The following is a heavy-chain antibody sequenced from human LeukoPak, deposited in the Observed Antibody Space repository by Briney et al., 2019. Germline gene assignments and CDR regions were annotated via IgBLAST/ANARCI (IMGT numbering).Heavy chain of an antibody. V-gene: IGHV3-21*04. D-gene: IGHD1-26*01. CDR1: GFAFNNYN. CDR3: ARDPYSGSYGDYYYYYMDV. Sequence: GGSLRLSCAASGFAFNNYNMNWVRQAPGKGLEWVSSITSSGTYIYYADSVKGRFTSSRDNAKNSLYLQMNSLRPEDTAVYYCARDPYSGSYGDYYYYYMDVWGKGTTVTISS. CDR2: ITSSGTYI. J-gene: IGHJ6*03.